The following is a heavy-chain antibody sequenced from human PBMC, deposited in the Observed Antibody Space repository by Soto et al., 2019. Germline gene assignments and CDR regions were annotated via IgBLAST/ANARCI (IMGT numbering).Heavy chain of an antibody. D-gene: IGHD3-16*01. CDR3: AREESGKRGGFVFDI. V-gene: IGHV4-31*03. J-gene: IGHJ3*02. Sequence: QVQLQESGPGLVKPSETLSLTCTVSGGSISNDRYYWSWIRQRPGEGLEWIGYIYYGGTIHSNPSLRSRTSLSVDTSKNQFSLSLTSVTAADTAVYYCAREESGKRGGFVFDIWGQGTIITVSS. CDR1: GGSISNDRYY. CDR2: IYYGGTI.